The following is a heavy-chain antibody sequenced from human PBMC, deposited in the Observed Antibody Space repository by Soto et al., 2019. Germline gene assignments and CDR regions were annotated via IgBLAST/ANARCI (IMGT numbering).Heavy chain of an antibody. V-gene: IGHV1-18*01. CDR3: ARDHKRDGYNKPLFDY. J-gene: IGHJ4*02. CDR1: GYTFASYG. Sequence: ASVKVSCKASGYTFASYGISWLRQAPGQGLEWMGWISDYNGNTNYAQKLQGRVTMTTDTSTSTAYMELRSLRSDDTAVYYCARDHKRDGYNKPLFDYWGQGTLVTVSS. CDR2: ISDYNGNT. D-gene: IGHD5-18*01.